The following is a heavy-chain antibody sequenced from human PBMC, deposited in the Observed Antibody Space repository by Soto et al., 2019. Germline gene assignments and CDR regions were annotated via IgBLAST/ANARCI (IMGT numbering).Heavy chain of an antibody. CDR1: GFTFSSYW. CDR3: AGDLWLPGTTESYFDP. V-gene: IGHV3-7*01. D-gene: IGHD1-1*01. J-gene: IGHJ5*02. CDR2: IKPDGSEK. Sequence: EVPLVESGGGLVQPGGSLRLSCAASGFTFSSYWMSWVRQAPGKGLEWVANIKPDGSEKYYVDSVNGRFTISRDNAKNSLYLAVDSLRGEETGVYYCAGDLWLPGTTESYFDPWGQGTLVTVSS.